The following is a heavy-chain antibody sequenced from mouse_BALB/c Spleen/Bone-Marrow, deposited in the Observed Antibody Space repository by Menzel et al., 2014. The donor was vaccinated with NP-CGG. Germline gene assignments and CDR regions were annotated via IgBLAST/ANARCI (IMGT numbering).Heavy chain of an antibody. CDR1: GFTFSSYT. CDR2: ISNGGGST. V-gene: IGHV5-12-2*01. J-gene: IGHJ4*01. CDR3: ARGLRGYAMDY. Sequence: EVKLVESGGGLVQPGGSLQLSCAASGFTFSSYTMSWVRQTPEKRLEWVAYISNGGGSTYYPDTVKGRFILSRDNAKNTLYLQISSLTSEDTAMYYCARGLRGYAMDYWGQGTSVTVSS. D-gene: IGHD2-4*01.